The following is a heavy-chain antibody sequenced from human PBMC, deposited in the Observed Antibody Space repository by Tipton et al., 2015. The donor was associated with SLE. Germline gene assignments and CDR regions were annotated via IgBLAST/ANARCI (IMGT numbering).Heavy chain of an antibody. Sequence: LRLSCAVYGGSFSGYYWSWIRQPPGKGLEWIGYIYYSGSTNYNPSLKSRVTISVDTSKKHFSLKLSSVTAADTAVYYCARETWDYKNWYFDLWGRGTLVTVSS. CDR3: ARETWDYKNWYFDL. J-gene: IGHJ2*01. V-gene: IGHV4-59*01. CDR2: IYYSGST. D-gene: IGHD4/OR15-4a*01. CDR1: GGSFSGYY.